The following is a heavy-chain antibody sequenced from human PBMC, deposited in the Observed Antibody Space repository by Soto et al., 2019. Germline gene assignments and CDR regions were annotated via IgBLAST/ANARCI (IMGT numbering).Heavy chain of an antibody. CDR3: ARVESIQLWLGRDDYYYMDV. CDR1: GFTFSSYS. J-gene: IGHJ6*03. D-gene: IGHD5-18*01. Sequence: EVQLVESGGGLVQPGGSLRLSCAASGFTFSSYSMNWVRQAPGKGLEWVSTIISSSSSIYYADSVKGRFTISRDNAKNSLCLQMSSLRAEDTAVYYCARVESIQLWLGRDDYYYMDVWGKGTTVTVSS. CDR2: IISSSSSI. V-gene: IGHV3-48*01.